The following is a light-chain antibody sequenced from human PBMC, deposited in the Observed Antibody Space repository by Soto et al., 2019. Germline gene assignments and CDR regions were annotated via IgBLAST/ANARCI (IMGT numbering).Light chain of an antibody. Sequence: EIVLTQSPGTLSLSPGERATLSCRASQSVSSSYLAWYQQKPGQAPRLLIYGASSRATGIPDRFSGSGSGTAFTLTISRLEPEDFAVYYCQEYGSSPPITFGQWTRLEIK. J-gene: IGKJ5*01. V-gene: IGKV3-20*01. CDR3: QEYGSSPPIT. CDR1: QSVSSSY. CDR2: GAS.